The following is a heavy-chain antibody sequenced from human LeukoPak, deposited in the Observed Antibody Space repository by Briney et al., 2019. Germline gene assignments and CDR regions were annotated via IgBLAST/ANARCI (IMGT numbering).Heavy chain of an antibody. CDR1: GFTFSSYA. V-gene: IGHV3-30*04. CDR3: ARSRLRAYASSTNYYDYYGMDV. CDR2: ISYDGSNK. Sequence: GRSLRLSCAASGFTFSSYAMHWVRQAPGKGLEWVAVISYDGSNKYYADSVKGRFTISRDNSKNTLYLQMNSLRAEDTAVYYCARSRLRAYASSTNYYDYYGMDVWGQGTTVTVSS. J-gene: IGHJ6*02. D-gene: IGHD5-18*01.